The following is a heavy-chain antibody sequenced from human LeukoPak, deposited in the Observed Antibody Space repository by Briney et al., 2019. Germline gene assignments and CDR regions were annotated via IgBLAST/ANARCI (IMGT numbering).Heavy chain of an antibody. CDR3: ARVPNYCSSTSCRQADWFDP. V-gene: IGHV1-24*01. D-gene: IGHD2-2*01. CDR2: FDPEDGET. CDR1: GYTLTELS. Sequence: GASVKVSCKVSGYTLTELSMHWVRQAPGKGLEWMGGFDPEDGETIYAQKFQGRVTMTEDTSTDTAYMELSSLRSEDTAVYYCARVPNYCSSTSCRQADWFDPWGQGTLVTVSS. J-gene: IGHJ5*02.